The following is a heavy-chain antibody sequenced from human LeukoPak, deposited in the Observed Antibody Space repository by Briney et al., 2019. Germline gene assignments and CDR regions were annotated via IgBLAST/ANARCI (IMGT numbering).Heavy chain of an antibody. Sequence: GGSLRLSCAVSGFTFSSYTMNWVRQAPGKGLEWVSSITGRSTYIYYADSVKGRFTISRDNAKNALYLQMDNLGAEDTAVYYCARDLTVTSTCWFDLWGQRTLVTVSS. V-gene: IGHV3-21*01. D-gene: IGHD4-11*01. CDR2: ITGRSTYI. CDR1: GFTFSSYT. J-gene: IGHJ5*02. CDR3: ARDLTVTSTCWFDL.